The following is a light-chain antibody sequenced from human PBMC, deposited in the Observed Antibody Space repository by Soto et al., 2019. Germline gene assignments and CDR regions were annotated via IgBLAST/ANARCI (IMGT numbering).Light chain of an antibody. J-gene: IGKJ1*01. Sequence: DIQISQSPSSLSGSVGDRFTIFCLASRNSATFLNWYQQKPGKAPKLLIFAASSLHSGVPSRFSGSGSGTDFTFTISSLQPEDVATYYCQQSLSIPPTFGQGTKVDI. CDR1: RNSATF. CDR3: QQSLSIPPT. CDR2: AAS. V-gene: IGKV1-39*01.